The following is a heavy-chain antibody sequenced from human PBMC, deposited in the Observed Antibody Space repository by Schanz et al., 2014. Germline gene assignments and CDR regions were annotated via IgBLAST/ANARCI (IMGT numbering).Heavy chain of an antibody. CDR3: AGDWASGRYYSDY. J-gene: IGHJ4*02. CDR2: ITYDGSNK. D-gene: IGHD1-26*01. Sequence: QVELVESGFFFSTPFLSLLLSFSSSLFPFSRHALHWVRQAAGKGLEWVAAITYDGSNKYYAESVKGRFAISRDNSKDTLYLQMNSLRTEDTAVYYCAGDWASGRYYSDYWGQGTLVTVSS. CDR1: LFPFSRHA. V-gene: IGHV3-30*09.